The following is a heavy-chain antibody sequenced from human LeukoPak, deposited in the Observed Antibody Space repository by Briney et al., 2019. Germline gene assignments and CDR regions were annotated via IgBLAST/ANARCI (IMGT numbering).Heavy chain of an antibody. CDR2: ISTYNGNT. J-gene: IGHJ6*02. CDR3: ARDQWVGATSIYYYGMDV. V-gene: IGHV1-18*01. D-gene: IGHD1-26*01. Sequence: EASVKVSCTASGYTFTSYGISWVRQAPGQGLEWMGWISTYNGNTNYAQKLQGRVTMTTDTSTSTAYMELRSLRSDDTAVYYCARDQWVGATSIYYYGMDVWGQGTTVTVSS. CDR1: GYTFTSYG.